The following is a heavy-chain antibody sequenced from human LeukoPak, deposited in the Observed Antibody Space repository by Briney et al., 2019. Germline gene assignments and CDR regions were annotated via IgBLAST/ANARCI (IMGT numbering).Heavy chain of an antibody. J-gene: IGHJ2*01. CDR2: IYTSGST. CDR3: ARVPRVAAKDWYFDL. D-gene: IGHD2-15*01. Sequence: SETLSLTCTASGGSISSYYWSWIRQPAGKGLEWIGRIYTSGSTNYNPSLKSRVTMSVDTSKNQFSLKLSSVTAADTAVYYCARVPRVAAKDWYFDLWGRGTLVTVSS. CDR1: GGSISSYY. V-gene: IGHV4-4*07.